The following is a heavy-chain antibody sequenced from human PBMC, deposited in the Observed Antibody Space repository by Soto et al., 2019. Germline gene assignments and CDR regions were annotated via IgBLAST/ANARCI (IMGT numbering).Heavy chain of an antibody. D-gene: IGHD3-9*01. CDR2: IIPIFGTA. Sequence: QVQLVQSGAEVKKPGSSVKVSCKASGGTFSSYAISWVRQAPGQGLEWMGGIIPIFGTANYAQKFQGRVTITADESKSTASMELSSLRYEDTAVYYCARPAQPSYDILTGYYTAWGQGTLVTVSS. CDR1: GGTFSSYA. CDR3: ARPAQPSYDILTGYYTA. V-gene: IGHV1-69*01. J-gene: IGHJ4*02.